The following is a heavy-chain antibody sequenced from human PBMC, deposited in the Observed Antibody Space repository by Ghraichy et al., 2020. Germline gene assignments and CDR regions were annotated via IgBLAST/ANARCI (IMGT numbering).Heavy chain of an antibody. Sequence: SETPSLTCAVYGGSFSGYYWSWIRQPPGKGLEWIGEINHSGSTNYNPSLKSRVTISVDTSKNQFSLKLSSVTAADTAVYYCARGQTRFLEWLLRGRWFDPWGQGTLVTVSS. J-gene: IGHJ5*02. D-gene: IGHD3-3*01. V-gene: IGHV4-34*01. CDR2: INHSGST. CDR3: ARGQTRFLEWLLRGRWFDP. CDR1: GGSFSGYY.